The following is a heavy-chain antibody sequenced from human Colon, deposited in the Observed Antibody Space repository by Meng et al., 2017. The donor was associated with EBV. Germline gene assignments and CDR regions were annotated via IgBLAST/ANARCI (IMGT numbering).Heavy chain of an antibody. Sequence: GRGRGKPSGSLSLSRAFLGGSISTFSSWGRVRQRPGNGLECIGEIYRVGDLKYNPSLNSRVSISIDNAKNHFSLIINSVTAADTAMYYCARDNYITLIQGGGFGYWGPGTLVTVSS. D-gene: IGHD3-10*01. J-gene: IGHJ4*02. V-gene: IGHV4-4*02. CDR3: ARDNYITLIQGGGFGY. CDR2: IYRVGDL. CDR1: GGSISTFSS.